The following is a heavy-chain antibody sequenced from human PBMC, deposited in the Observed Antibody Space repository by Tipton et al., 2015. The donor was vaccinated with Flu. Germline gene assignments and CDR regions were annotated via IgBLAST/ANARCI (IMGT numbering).Heavy chain of an antibody. CDR2: IYYSGST. J-gene: IGHJ4*02. CDR1: GGSISSSSYY. D-gene: IGHD5-18*01. CDR3: ARHELSFGYSLGSYYFDY. V-gene: IGHV4-39*01. Sequence: TLSLTCTVSGGSISSSSYYWGWIRQPPGKGLEWIGSIYYSGSTYYNPPLKSRVTISVDTSKNQFSLKLSSVTAADTAVYYCARHELSFGYSLGSYYFDYWGQGTLVTVSS.